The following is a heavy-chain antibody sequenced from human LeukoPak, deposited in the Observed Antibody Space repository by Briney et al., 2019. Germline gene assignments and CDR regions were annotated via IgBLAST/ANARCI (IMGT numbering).Heavy chain of an antibody. CDR2: VWSDENNR. Sequence: GGSLRLSCAASGFTFTNHAIHWVRQAPGKGLEWVVQVWSDENNRYFADSVKGRFTISRDNSKNTLYLQMNSLRAEDTAVYFCARDGQQLTPYAMDVWGQGTTVIVSS. V-gene: IGHV3-33*01. J-gene: IGHJ6*02. CDR3: ARDGQQLTPYAMDV. CDR1: GFTFTNHA. D-gene: IGHD6-13*01.